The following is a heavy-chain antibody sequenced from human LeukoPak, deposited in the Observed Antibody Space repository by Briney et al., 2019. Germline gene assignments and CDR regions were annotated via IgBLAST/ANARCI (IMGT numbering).Heavy chain of an antibody. J-gene: IGHJ5*02. CDR3: ARDASRYYYGSRRGDWFDP. V-gene: IGHV4-61*02. D-gene: IGHD3-10*01. Sequence: PSETLSLTCTVSGGSISSGSYYWSWIRQPAGKGLEWIGRIYTSGSTNYNPSLKSRVTISVDTSKNQFSLKLSSVTAADTAVYYCARDASRYYYGSRRGDWFDPWGQGTLVTVSS. CDR2: IYTSGST. CDR1: GGSISSGSYY.